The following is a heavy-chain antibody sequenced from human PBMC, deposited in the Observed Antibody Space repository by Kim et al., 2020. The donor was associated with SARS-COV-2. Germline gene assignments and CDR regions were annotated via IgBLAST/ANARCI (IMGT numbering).Heavy chain of an antibody. D-gene: IGHD5-18*01. Sequence: GGSLRLSCAASGFTVSSNYMSWVRQAPGKGLEWVSVIYSGGSTYYADSVKGRFTTSRDNSKNTLYLQMTSLRAEDTAVYYCARGGYSYGYEDSDDYWGQGTLVTVSS. J-gene: IGHJ4*02. CDR1: GFTVSSNY. V-gene: IGHV3-53*01. CDR2: IYSGGST. CDR3: ARGGYSYGYEDSDDY.